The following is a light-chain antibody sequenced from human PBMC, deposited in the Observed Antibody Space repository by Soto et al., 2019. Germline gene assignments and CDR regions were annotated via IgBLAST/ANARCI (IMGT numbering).Light chain of an antibody. CDR2: AAS. V-gene: IGKV1-39*01. J-gene: IGKJ1*01. CDR1: QSINSY. CDR3: QQTYDTPG. Sequence: DIQMTQSPSSLSASVGDRVSITCRASQSINSYLNWYQQKPGKAPKLLIFAASSLQSGVPSRFSGRGSGTDFTLTISSLQPDDFATYYCQQTYDTPGFGQGTTVEIK.